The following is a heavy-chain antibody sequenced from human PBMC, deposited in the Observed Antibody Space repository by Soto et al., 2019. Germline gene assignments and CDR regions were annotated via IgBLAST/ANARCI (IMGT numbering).Heavy chain of an antibody. D-gene: IGHD1-1*01. CDR3: ARGISTSALDY. CDR2: INHSGST. Sequence: SETLSLTCAVYGGSFSGYDLSWIRQPPGKGLEWIGEINHSGSTNYNPSLKSRVTISVDTSKNQFSLKLSSVTAADTAVYYCARGISTSALDYWGQGTLVTVSS. V-gene: IGHV4-34*01. J-gene: IGHJ4*02. CDR1: GGSFSGYD.